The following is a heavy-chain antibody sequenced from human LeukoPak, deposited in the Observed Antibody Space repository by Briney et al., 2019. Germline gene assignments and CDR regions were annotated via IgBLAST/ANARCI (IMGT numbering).Heavy chain of an antibody. D-gene: IGHD1-14*01. CDR1: GGSISSGSYY. Sequence: PSQTLSLTCTVSGGSISSGSYYWSWIRQPAGKGLEWIGRIYTSGSTYYNPSLKSRVTISVDTSKNQFSLKLSSVTAADTAVYYCAREDRVLDYWGQGTLVTVSS. J-gene: IGHJ4*02. CDR3: AREDRVLDY. V-gene: IGHV4-61*02. CDR2: IYTSGST.